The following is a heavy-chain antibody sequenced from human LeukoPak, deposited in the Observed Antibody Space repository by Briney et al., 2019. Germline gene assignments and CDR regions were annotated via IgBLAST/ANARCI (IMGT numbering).Heavy chain of an antibody. CDR1: GFTFSDNY. CDR3: AKDGDWAGPYYGMDV. J-gene: IGHJ6*02. Sequence: PGGSLRLSCAASGFTFSDNYMSWVRQAPGKGLEWVSAISGSGGSTYYADSVKGRFTISRDNSKNTLYLQMNSLRAEDTAVYYCAKDGDWAGPYYGMDVWGQGTTVTVSS. V-gene: IGHV3-23*01. D-gene: IGHD2-21*02. CDR2: ISGSGGST.